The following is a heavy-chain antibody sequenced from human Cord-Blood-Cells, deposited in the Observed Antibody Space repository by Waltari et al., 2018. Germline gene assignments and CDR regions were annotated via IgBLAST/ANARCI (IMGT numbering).Heavy chain of an antibody. D-gene: IGHD1-1*01. Sequence: QLQLQESGPGLVKPSETLSLTCTVPGGSISSSCYYWGWIRQPPGKGLEWLGSIYYSGRTHSPPSLKSRLTISVDKARDQFSLKLSSGSAAGTVVYYCGRQRGYGYCFEYWGQGTLGTGSS. CDR2: IYYSGRT. J-gene: IGHJ4*02. CDR3: GRQRGYGYCFEY. CDR1: GGSISSSCYY. V-gene: IGHV4-39*01.